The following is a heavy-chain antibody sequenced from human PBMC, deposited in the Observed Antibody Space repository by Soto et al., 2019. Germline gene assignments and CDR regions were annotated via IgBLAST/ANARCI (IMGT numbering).Heavy chain of an antibody. D-gene: IGHD1-1*01. Sequence: GGSLRLSCAASGFTFSSYAMHWVRQAPAKGLEWVAVISYDGTNKYYADSVMGRFTISRDNSKSTLYLQMNSLRGEDTAVYYYATAREGWKKLHLSGSWGLGTRGTASS. CDR2: ISYDGTNK. CDR1: GFTFSSYA. CDR3: ATAREGWKKLHLSGS. J-gene: IGHJ5*02. V-gene: IGHV3-30*04.